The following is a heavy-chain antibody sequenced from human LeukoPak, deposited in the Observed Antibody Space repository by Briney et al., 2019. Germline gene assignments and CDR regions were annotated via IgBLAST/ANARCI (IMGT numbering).Heavy chain of an antibody. CDR1: GGTMSSHY. V-gene: IGHV4-59*11. Sequence: SETLSLTCTVSGGTMSSHYWSWVRQPPGKALEWVGYISHGRKTLSNPSLSSRFTISVDTSNNQFSLKLTSVTAADTAVYFCARDTYYTSGTYIDYFDSWGQGALVTVSS. J-gene: IGHJ4*02. CDR3: ARDTYYTSGTYIDYFDS. D-gene: IGHD3-10*01. CDR2: ISHGRKT.